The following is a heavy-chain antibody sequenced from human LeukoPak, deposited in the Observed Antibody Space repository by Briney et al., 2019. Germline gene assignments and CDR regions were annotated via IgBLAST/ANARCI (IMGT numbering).Heavy chain of an antibody. Sequence: GGSLRLSCAASGFTFSNYWMSWDRQAPGQGLEWVANIKEDGSEKYYVDSVKGRFTISRDNAKNALYLQMNSLRAEDTAVYYCARTIRGYWGQGTLVTVSS. D-gene: IGHD3-10*01. CDR2: IKEDGSEK. CDR1: GFTFSNYW. CDR3: ARTIRGY. J-gene: IGHJ4*02. V-gene: IGHV3-7*01.